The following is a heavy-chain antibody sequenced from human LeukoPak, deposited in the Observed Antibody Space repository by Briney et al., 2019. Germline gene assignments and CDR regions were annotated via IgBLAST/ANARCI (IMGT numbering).Heavy chain of an antibody. CDR2: ISAYNGNT. V-gene: IGHV1-18*01. Sequence: ASVKVSCKASGYTFTSYGISWVRQAPGQGLEWMGWISAYNGNTNYAQKLQGRVIMTTDTSTSTAYMELRSLRSDDTAVYYCARVGPYYGDYVDYFDYWGQGTLVTVSS. J-gene: IGHJ4*02. CDR3: ARVGPYYGDYVDYFDY. D-gene: IGHD4-17*01. CDR1: GYTFTSYG.